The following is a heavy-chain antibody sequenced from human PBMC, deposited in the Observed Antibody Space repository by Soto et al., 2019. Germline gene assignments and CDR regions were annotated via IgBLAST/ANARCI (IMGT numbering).Heavy chain of an antibody. J-gene: IGHJ6*02. CDR3: ASHSGSSPEGRYYYGMDV. D-gene: IGHD1-26*01. CDR2: IIPIFGTA. CDR1: GGAFSSYA. V-gene: IGHV1-69*12. Sequence: QVQLVQSGAEVKKPGSSVKVSCKASGGAFSSYAISWVRQAPGQGLEWMGGIIPIFGTADYAQKFQGRVTSTADESTSTAYMGLSSLRSGDTAVYYCASHSGSSPEGRYYYGMDVWGQGTTVTVSS.